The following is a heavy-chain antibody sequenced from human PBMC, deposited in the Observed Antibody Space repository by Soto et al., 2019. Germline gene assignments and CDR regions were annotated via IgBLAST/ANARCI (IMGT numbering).Heavy chain of an antibody. CDR1: GGSISSYY. Sequence: PSETLSLTCTVSGGSISSYYWSWIRQPPGKGLEWIGYIYYSGSTNYNPSLKSRVTISVDTSKNQLSLKLSSVTAADTAVYYCARGGYYGSGRVSYYYYYMDVWGKGTTVTVSS. CDR2: IYYSGST. V-gene: IGHV4-59*01. CDR3: ARGGYYGSGRVSYYYYYMDV. D-gene: IGHD3-10*01. J-gene: IGHJ6*03.